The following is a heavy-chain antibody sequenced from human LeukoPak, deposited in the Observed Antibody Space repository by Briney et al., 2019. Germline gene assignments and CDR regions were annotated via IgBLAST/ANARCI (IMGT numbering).Heavy chain of an antibody. CDR1: GDSVSSNSAA. J-gene: IGHJ3*02. CDR3: ARGSNNAFDI. CDR2: TYYRSKWYS. Sequence: SQTLSLTCAISGDSVSSNSAAWNWLTQSPSIALVWLGNTYYRSKWYSDCAVSVRSRMTINPDTSKNQFSLQLNSVTPEDTAVYYCARGSNNAFDIWGQGTMVTVSS. D-gene: IGHD2-15*01. V-gene: IGHV6-1*01.